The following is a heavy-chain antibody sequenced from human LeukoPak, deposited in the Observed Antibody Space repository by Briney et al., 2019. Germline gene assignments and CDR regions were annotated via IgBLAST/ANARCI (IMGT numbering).Heavy chain of an antibody. J-gene: IGHJ4*02. CDR1: GFTFSSYW. D-gene: IGHD3-22*01. V-gene: IGHV3-74*01. CDR2: INSDGSNT. Sequence: GGSLRLSCAASGFTFSSYWMHWVRQAPGKGLVWVSRINSDGSNTRYADSVKGRFTISRDNAKNTLYLQMNSLRAEDTAVYYCARSAEPYDSSGYQDYWGQGTLVTVSS. CDR3: ARSAEPYDSSGYQDY.